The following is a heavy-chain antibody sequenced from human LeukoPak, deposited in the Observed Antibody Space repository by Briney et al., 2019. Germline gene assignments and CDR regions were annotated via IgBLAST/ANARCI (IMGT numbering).Heavy chain of an antibody. CDR2: ISGSGDST. V-gene: IGHV3-23*01. Sequence: GGSLRLSCTASGFTFGDYAISWFRQAPGKGLEWVSTISGSGDSTYYADSMKGRFTISRDTSKNTLYLQMNILRAEDTAVYYCAKDLDSSGFDYWGQGTLVTISS. CDR1: GFTFGDYA. CDR3: AKDLDSSGFDY. J-gene: IGHJ4*02. D-gene: IGHD6-19*01.